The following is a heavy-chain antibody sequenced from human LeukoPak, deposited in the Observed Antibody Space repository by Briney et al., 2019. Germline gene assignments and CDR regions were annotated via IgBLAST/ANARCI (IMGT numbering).Heavy chain of an antibody. D-gene: IGHD3-22*01. Sequence: GGSLRLSCAASGFTFSSYWMHWVRQGPGKGLVWVSRINSDGRSTSYADSVKGRFSISRDSSSNTLYLQMNSLRGEDTAVYYCAKENWVYNWKYDSSGSGINYWGQGTLVTVSS. V-gene: IGHV3-74*01. CDR3: AKENWVYNWKYDSSGSGINY. J-gene: IGHJ4*02. CDR2: INSDGRST. CDR1: GFTFSSYW.